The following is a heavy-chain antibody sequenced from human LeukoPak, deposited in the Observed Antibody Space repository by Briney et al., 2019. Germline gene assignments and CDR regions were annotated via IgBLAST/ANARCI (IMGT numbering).Heavy chain of an antibody. CDR3: ARGPYGGSTVAGPYYYYGMDV. D-gene: IGHD6-19*01. CDR1: GGSISSYY. Sequence: PSETLSLTCTVSGGSISSYYWSWIRQPPGKGLEWIGYIYYSGSTNYNPSLKSRVTISVDTSKNQFSLKLSSVTAADTAVYYCARGPYGGSTVAGPYYYYGMDVWGQGTTVTVSS. V-gene: IGHV4-59*01. J-gene: IGHJ6*02. CDR2: IYYSGST.